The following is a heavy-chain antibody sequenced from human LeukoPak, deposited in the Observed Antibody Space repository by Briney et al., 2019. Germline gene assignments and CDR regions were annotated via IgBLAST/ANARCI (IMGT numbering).Heavy chain of an antibody. CDR3: ASLPVVIAAHRRPLNWFDP. Sequence: SETLSLTCAVYGGSFSGYYWSWIRQPPGKGLEWIGEINHSGSTNYNPSLKSRVTISVDTSKNQFSLKLSSVTAADTAVYYCASLPVVIAAHRRPLNWFDPWGQGTLVTVSS. J-gene: IGHJ5*02. V-gene: IGHV4-34*01. CDR2: INHSGST. CDR1: GGSFSGYY. D-gene: IGHD6-6*01.